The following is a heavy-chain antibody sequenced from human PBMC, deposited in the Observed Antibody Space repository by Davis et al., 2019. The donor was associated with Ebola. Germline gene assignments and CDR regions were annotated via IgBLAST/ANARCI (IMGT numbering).Heavy chain of an antibody. J-gene: IGHJ6*02. CDR1: GFTFSSYA. CDR3: ASIVGPYYYGMDV. Sequence: GGSLRLSCAASGFTFSSYAMSWVRQAPGKGLEWVSVIYSGGSTYYADSVKGRFTISRDNSKNTLYLQMNSLRVEDTAVYYCASIVGPYYYGMDVWGQGTTVTVSS. D-gene: IGHD1-26*01. CDR2: IYSGGST. V-gene: IGHV3-66*01.